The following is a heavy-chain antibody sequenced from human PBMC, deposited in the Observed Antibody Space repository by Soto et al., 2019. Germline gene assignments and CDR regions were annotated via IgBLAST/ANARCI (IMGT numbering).Heavy chain of an antibody. CDR3: ARDRDIVVVPAAPDAFDI. J-gene: IGHJ3*02. V-gene: IGHV3-33*01. CDR2: IWYDGSNK. CDR1: GFTFSSYG. D-gene: IGHD2-2*01. Sequence: GGSLRLSCAASGFTFSSYGMHWVRQAPGKGLEWVAVIWYDGSNKYYADSVKGRFTISRDNSKNTLYLQLNSLRAEDTAVYYCARDRDIVVVPAAPDAFDIWGQGTMVTVSS.